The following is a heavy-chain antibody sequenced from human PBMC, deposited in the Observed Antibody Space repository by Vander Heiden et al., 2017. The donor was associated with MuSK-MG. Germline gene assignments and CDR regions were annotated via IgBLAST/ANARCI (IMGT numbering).Heavy chain of an antibody. D-gene: IGHD3-16*01. CDR2: ISASSDIT. J-gene: IGHJ4*02. CDR1: GCTLSTPA. V-gene: IGHV3-23*01. Sequence: EVQLLESGGDLVQPGGSLRLSCAGAGCTLSTPAMSWVRQAPGKGLEWISAISASSDITYYADAGKGRFSISRDNSENTMYLQMNGMRAGDTAMYYCAKDGPRTWGPLFDYWGQGTLVTVSS. CDR3: AKDGPRTWGPLFDY.